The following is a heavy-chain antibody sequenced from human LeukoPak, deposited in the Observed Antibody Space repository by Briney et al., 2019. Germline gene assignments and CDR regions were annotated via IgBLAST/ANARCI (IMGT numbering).Heavy chain of an antibody. J-gene: IGHJ6*03. D-gene: IGHD1-7*01. CDR3: ARVRTEYNWNSSWNYYYMDV. Sequence: GGSLRLSCAASGFTAGSNYMSWVSQAPKKGLEWDSAFYCGGSTYYADYVKDRFTISRDNSKKTLYLQMNSLRAEDTAVYYCARVRTEYNWNSSWNYYYMDVWGKGTTVTVSS. CDR2: FYCGGST. V-gene: IGHV3-53*01. CDR1: GFTAGSNY.